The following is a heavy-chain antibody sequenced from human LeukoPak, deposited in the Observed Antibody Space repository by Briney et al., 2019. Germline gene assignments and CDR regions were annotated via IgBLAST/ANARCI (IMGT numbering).Heavy chain of an antibody. CDR3: ARVRDFLSHLFDI. V-gene: IGHV1-69*13. CDR1: GGTFSSYA. CDR2: IIPIFGTA. D-gene: IGHD3-3*01. J-gene: IGHJ3*02. Sequence: GASVKVSCTASGGTFSSYAISRVRQAPGQGLEWMGGIIPIFGTANYAQKFQGRVTITADESTSTAYMELSSLRSEDTAVYYCARVRDFLSHLFDIWGQGTMVTVSS.